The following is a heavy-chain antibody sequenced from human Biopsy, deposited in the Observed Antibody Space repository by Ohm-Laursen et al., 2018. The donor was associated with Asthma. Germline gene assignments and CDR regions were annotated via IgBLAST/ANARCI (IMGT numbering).Heavy chain of an antibody. CDR3: ARQSGQDYGDSSGFDI. D-gene: IGHD3-22*01. CDR1: GFVFSQSG. J-gene: IGHJ3*02. CDR2: VSSDGHNK. Sequence: SLRLSCSAPGFVFSQSGMDWVRQGPGKGLEWVALVSSDGHNKYYEDSVKGRFTISRDNSRNRLYLQINRLTVEDSAVYFCARQSGQDYGDSSGFDIWGQGTKVAVSS. V-gene: IGHV3-30*03.